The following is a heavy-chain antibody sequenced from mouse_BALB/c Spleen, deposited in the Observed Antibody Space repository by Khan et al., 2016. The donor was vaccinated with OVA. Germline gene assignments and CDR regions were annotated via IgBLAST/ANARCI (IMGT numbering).Heavy chain of an antibody. CDR1: GYSITSDYA. CDR2: ISYSGST. D-gene: IGHD2-1*01. V-gene: IGHV3-2*02. J-gene: IGHJ4*01. Sequence: EVQLVESGPGLVKPSQSLSLTCTVTGYSITSDYAWNWIRQFPGNKLEWMGYISYSGSTSYNPSLKSRISITRDTSKNQFFLQLNSVTTEDTATYYGAREGGNYGYYAMDYWGQGTSVTVSS. CDR3: AREGGNYGYYAMDY.